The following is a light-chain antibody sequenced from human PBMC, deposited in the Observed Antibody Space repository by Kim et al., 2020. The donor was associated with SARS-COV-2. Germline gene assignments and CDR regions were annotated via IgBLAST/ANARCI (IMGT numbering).Light chain of an antibody. J-gene: IGLJ1*01. V-gene: IGLV3-19*01. CDR1: SLRSYY. CDR3: NSRDSTGKRWV. Sequence: SSELTQDPAVSMALGQTVKITCQGDSLRSYYASWYQQKPGQAPILVIYGRNNRPSGIPDRFSGSSSVNTASLTITGAQAEDEADYYCNSRDSTGKRWVFGTGTKVTVL. CDR2: GRN.